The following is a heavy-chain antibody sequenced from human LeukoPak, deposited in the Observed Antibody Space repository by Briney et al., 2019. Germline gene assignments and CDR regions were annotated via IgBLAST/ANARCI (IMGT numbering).Heavy chain of an antibody. D-gene: IGHD3-16*01. CDR3: RGISATRFDF. CDR2: ISYDGTND. CDR1: GFTFGTHT. Sequence: GKSLRLSCAASGFTFGTHTMHWVRQAPGKGLDWVAFISYDGTNDYYADSVKGRFTISRDNSKSTLYLQMNSLRAEDTAVYYCRGISATRFDFWGQGTLVTVSS. V-gene: IGHV3-30*04. J-gene: IGHJ4*02.